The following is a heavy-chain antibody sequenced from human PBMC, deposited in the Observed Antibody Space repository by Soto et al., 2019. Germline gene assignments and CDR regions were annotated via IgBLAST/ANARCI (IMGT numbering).Heavy chain of an antibody. CDR3: AKSGYTSYPLKNSFAP. CDR1: GFTFSSYA. Sequence: EVKLLESGGGLVQPGGSLRLSCAASGFTFSSYAMNWVRLAPGKGLEWVSGISGGGGSTYYADSVKGRFTISRDNSNNMLDLQMNSLRAEDTAVYYCAKSGYTSYPLKNSFAPWGQGTLVTVSS. CDR2: ISGGGGST. V-gene: IGHV3-23*01. D-gene: IGHD3-16*02. J-gene: IGHJ5*02.